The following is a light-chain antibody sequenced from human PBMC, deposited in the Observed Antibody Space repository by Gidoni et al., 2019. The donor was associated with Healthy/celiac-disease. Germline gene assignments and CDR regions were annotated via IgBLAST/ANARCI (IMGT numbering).Light chain of an antibody. Sequence: QSVLTQPPSASGTPGQRFTIACSGSSSNIRSNYVYWYQQLPGSAPKLLIYRNNQRPSGVPDRFSGSKSGTSASLAISGLRSEDEADYYCAAWDDSLSGPVFGGGTKLTVL. J-gene: IGLJ2*01. CDR2: RNN. V-gene: IGLV1-47*01. CDR1: SSNIRSNY. CDR3: AAWDDSLSGPV.